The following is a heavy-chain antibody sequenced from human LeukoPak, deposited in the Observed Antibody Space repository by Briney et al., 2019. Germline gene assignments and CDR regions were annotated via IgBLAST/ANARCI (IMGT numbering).Heavy chain of an antibody. CDR1: GGSFSGYY. J-gene: IGHJ4*02. V-gene: IGHV4-34*01. Sequence: PSETLSLTCAVYGGSFSGYYWSWIRQPPGKGLEWIGEINHSGSTNYNPSLKSRVTISVDTSKNQFSLKLSSVTAADTAVYYCARAQFSYFDCWGQGTLVTVSS. CDR2: INHSGST. CDR3: ARAQFSYFDC.